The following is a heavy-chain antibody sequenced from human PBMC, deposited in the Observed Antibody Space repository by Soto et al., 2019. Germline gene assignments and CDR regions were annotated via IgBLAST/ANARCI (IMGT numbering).Heavy chain of an antibody. CDR3: YAATTWYFHFHY. CDR1: GFTISTHG. D-gene: IGHD2-15*01. Sequence: QVQLVESGGGVVQPGTSLRLSCAASGFTISTHGMHWVRQAPGKGLEWVANIGYDGSNRFYADSVKGRFTSSKDNSENTLYMQLFSLRAEETDVSYCYAATTWYFHFHYWGQGTQVTVSS. CDR2: IGYDGSNR. J-gene: IGHJ4*02. V-gene: IGHV3-33*01.